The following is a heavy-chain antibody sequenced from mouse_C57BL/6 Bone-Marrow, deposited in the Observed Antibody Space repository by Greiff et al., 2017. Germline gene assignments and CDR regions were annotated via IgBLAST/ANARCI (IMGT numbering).Heavy chain of an antibody. CDR2: IYPGSGNT. J-gene: IGHJ4*01. CDR3: AREDAMDY. Sequence: QVQLKESGAELVRPGASVKLSCKASGYNFTDYYINWVKQRPGQGLEWIARIYPGSGNTYYNEKFKGKATLTAEKSSSTAYMQLSSLTSEDSAVYFCAREDAMDYWGQGTSVTVSS. CDR1: GYNFTDYY. V-gene: IGHV1-76*01.